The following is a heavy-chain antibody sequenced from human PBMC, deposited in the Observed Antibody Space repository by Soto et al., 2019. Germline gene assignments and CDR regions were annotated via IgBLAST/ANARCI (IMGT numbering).Heavy chain of an antibody. D-gene: IGHD3-3*01. CDR2: MNPNSGNT. J-gene: IGHJ1*01. Sequence: QVQLVQSGAEVKKPGASVKVSCKASGYTFTSYDINWVRQATGQGLEWMGWMNPNSGNTGYEQKFQGRVTMTRNTSISTAYMELSSVRSEETTVYYCASGITIFGVVPGWGQGTLVTVSS. CDR3: ASGITIFGVVPG. CDR1: GYTFTSYD. V-gene: IGHV1-8*01.